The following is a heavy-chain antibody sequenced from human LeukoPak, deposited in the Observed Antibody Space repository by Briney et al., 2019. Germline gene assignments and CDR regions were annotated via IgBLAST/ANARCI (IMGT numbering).Heavy chain of an antibody. J-gene: IGHJ4*02. V-gene: IGHV3-7*01. CDR2: IKHDGSEK. D-gene: IGHD3-22*01. CDR1: GFTFSSYW. Sequence: GGSLRLSCAASGFTFSSYWMSWVRQAPGKGLEWVANIKHDGSEKYYVDSVKGRFTISRDNAKNSLYLQMNSLRAEDTAVYYCATYDISGYYNDFDYWGQGTLVTVSS. CDR3: ATYDISGYYNDFDY.